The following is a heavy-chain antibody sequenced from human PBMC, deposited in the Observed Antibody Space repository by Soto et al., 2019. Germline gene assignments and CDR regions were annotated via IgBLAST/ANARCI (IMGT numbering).Heavy chain of an antibody. CDR3: ASDNYYYMDV. V-gene: IGHV3-53*04. Sequence: EVQLVESGGGLVQPGGSLRLSCAASGFTVSSNYMSWVRQAPGKGLEWVSVIYSGGSTYYADSVKGRFTISRHNSKNTLYLQMNSLRAEDTSVYYCASDNYYYMDVWGKGTTVTVSS. J-gene: IGHJ6*03. CDR2: IYSGGST. CDR1: GFTVSSNY.